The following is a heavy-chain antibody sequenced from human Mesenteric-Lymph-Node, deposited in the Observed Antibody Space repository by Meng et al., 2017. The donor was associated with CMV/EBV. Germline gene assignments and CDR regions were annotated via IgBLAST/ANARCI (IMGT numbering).Heavy chain of an antibody. D-gene: IGHD3-22*01. V-gene: IGHV1-69*08. J-gene: IGHJ4*02. Sequence: RQAPGQGLEWMGRLVPMLDITSYEQKVQGVPSYAQKFQGRATITADTSTSTAYMELRSLRSEDTAVYYCARLGADTYDSSGYYFDYWGQGTLVTVSS. CDR3: ARLGADTYDSSGYYFDY. CDR2: LVPMLDITSYEQKVQGVP.